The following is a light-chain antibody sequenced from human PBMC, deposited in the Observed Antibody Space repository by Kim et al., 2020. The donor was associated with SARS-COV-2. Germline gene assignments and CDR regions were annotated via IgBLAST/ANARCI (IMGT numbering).Light chain of an antibody. J-gene: IGKJ2*03. V-gene: IGKV3-11*01. CDR2: DVS. CDR3: QQRRDWPAYS. Sequence: LSPGEGPTLSCRASQSIGNSLAWYQHRPGQAPRLLMYDVSNRAAGIPARFSGSGSGTDFTLTITSLDPEEFAVYYCQQRRDWPAYSFGQGTKLEI. CDR1: QSIGNS.